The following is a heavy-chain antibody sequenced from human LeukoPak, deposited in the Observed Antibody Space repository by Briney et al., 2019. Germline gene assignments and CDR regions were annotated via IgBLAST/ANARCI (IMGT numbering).Heavy chain of an antibody. CDR1: GGSITSYY. CDR2: IYYSGTT. CDR3: ARESRYSGWFDY. V-gene: IGHV4-59*01. Sequence: SETLSLTCTVSGGSITSYYWSWVRQPPGKGLEWVGYIYYSGTTDYNPSLKSRVTISVDTSKKQLSLKLSSVTAADTAVYYCARESRYSGWFDYLGQGTLVTVSS. J-gene: IGHJ4*02. D-gene: IGHD1-26*01.